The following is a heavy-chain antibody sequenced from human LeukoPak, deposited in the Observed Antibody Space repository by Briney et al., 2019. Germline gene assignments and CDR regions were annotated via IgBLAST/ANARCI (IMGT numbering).Heavy chain of an antibody. D-gene: IGHD6-19*01. J-gene: IGHJ4*02. Sequence: GGSLRLSCAASGFTFSNYAMTWVRQAPGKGLEWVSAISGSGGRTYCAVSVKGRFTISRDNSKNTLYLQMNSLRAEDTAVYYCARDFDSSGWYAHWGQGTLVTVSS. V-gene: IGHV3-23*01. CDR1: GFTFSNYA. CDR3: ARDFDSSGWYAH. CDR2: ISGSGGRT.